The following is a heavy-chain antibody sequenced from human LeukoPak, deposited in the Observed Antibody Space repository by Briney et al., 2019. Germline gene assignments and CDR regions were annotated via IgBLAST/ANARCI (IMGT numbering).Heavy chain of an antibody. V-gene: IGHV5-51*01. CDR1: GYILTTYW. J-gene: IGHJ4*02. Sequence: GESPKISRNGPGYILTTYWIAWVRQMPGKGPEWMGLIYPGDSDTRCSPSFQGQVTISADKSISTAYLQWSSLEASDTAMYYCARHGGSYDYDSWGQGTLVTVSS. CDR3: ARHGGSYDYDS. CDR2: IYPGDSDT. D-gene: IGHD5-12*01.